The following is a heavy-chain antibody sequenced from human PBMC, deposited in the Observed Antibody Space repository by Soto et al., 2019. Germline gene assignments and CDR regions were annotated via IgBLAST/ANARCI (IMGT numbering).Heavy chain of an antibody. V-gene: IGHV4-59*08. Sequence: SETLSLTCTVSGGSISSYYWSWIRQPPGKGLEWIGYIHYTGSTDYNPSLKSRVTISVDASKNQFSLKLSSVTAADTAVYYCARHFCSGSGCYYFDYWGQGTLVTVSS. D-gene: IGHD2-15*01. J-gene: IGHJ4*02. CDR3: ARHFCSGSGCYYFDY. CDR1: GGSISSYY. CDR2: IHYTGST.